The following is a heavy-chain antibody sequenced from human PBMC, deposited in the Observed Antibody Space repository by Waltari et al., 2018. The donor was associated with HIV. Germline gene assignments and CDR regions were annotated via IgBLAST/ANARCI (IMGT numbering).Heavy chain of an antibody. V-gene: IGHV3-74*01. CDR3: ARENTMTYYDALDI. CDR2: ISSDGSTT. Sequence: VQLVESGGGLVQPGGSLRLSCPASGFTFRSYWMHWVRQAPGKGLLWVSCISSDGSTTNYADSVKGRLTISRDNAKNTLYLQMNSLRADDTAVYYCARENTMTYYDALDIWGQGTMVTVSS. J-gene: IGHJ3*02. CDR1: GFTFRSYW. D-gene: IGHD4-17*01.